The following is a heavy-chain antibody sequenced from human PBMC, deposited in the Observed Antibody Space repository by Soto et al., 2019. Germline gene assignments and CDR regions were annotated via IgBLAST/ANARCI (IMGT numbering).Heavy chain of an antibody. CDR2: ISGSGGAT. CDR3: AKDRYHYAPPGCFAP. D-gene: IGHD5-18*01. J-gene: IGHJ5*02. Sequence: GGSLRLSCAASGFTFSTYAMAWVRQAPGKGLEWVSTISGSGGATYYADSVKGRFTISRDNSKNTLYLQMNSLRAEDTAVYYCAKDRYHYAPPGCFAPWAQGTLVPVSS. V-gene: IGHV3-23*01. CDR1: GFTFSTYA.